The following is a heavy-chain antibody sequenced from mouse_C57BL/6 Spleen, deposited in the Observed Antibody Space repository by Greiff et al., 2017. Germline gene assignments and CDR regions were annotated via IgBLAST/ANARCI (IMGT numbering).Heavy chain of an antibody. CDR2: IYPRSGNT. V-gene: IGHV1-81*01. Sequence: VKLMESGAELARPGASVKLSCKASGYTFTSYGISWVKQRTGQGLEWIGEIYPRSGNTYYNEKFKGKATLTADKSSSTAYMELRSLTSEDSAVYFCARAHYSNLYFDYWGQGTTLTVSS. D-gene: IGHD2-5*01. CDR1: GYTFTSYG. CDR3: ARAHYSNLYFDY. J-gene: IGHJ2*01.